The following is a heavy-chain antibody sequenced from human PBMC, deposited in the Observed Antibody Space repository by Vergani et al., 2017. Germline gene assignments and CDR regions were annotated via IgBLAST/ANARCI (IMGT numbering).Heavy chain of an antibody. Sequence: QVQLVQSGAEVKKPGSSVKVSCKASGGTFSSYAISWVRQAPGQGLEWMGGIIPIFGTANYAQKFQGRVTITADESTSTAYMELSSLRSEDTAVYYCARGRLGAXVTTGGYYYYYMDVWGKGTTVTVSS. D-gene: IGHD4-17*01. J-gene: IGHJ6*03. V-gene: IGHV1-69*01. CDR1: GGTFSSYA. CDR3: ARGRLGAXVTTGGYYYYYMDV. CDR2: IIPIFGTA.